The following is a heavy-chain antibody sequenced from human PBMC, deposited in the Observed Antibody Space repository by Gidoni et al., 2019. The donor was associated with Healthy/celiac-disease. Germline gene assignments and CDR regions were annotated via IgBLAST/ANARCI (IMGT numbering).Heavy chain of an antibody. CDR1: GYSISSGYY. J-gene: IGHJ3*02. D-gene: IGHD3-16*02. CDR2: IYHSGST. CDR3: ARAFYDYIWGSYRPDAFDI. V-gene: IGHV4-38-2*01. Sequence: QVQLQESGPGLVKPSETLSLTCAVSGYSISSGYYWGWIRQPPGKGREWIGSIYHSGSTYYNPSLKSRVTISVDTSKNQFSLKLSSVTAADTAVYYCARAFYDYIWGSYRPDAFDIWGQGTMVTVSS.